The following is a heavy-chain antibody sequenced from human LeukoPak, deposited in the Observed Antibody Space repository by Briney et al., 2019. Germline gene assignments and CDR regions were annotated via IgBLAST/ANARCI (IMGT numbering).Heavy chain of an antibody. D-gene: IGHD5-18*01. J-gene: IGHJ6*02. Sequence: ASVKVSCKASGYTFTSYGISWVRQAPGQGLEWMGWISAYNGNTNYAQKLQGRVTMTTDTSTSTAYMELRSLRSDDTAVYYCARAYSYGDYYYYGMDVWGQGTTVTVSS. CDR1: GYTFTSYG. CDR2: ISAYNGNT. CDR3: ARAYSYGDYYYYGMDV. V-gene: IGHV1-18*01.